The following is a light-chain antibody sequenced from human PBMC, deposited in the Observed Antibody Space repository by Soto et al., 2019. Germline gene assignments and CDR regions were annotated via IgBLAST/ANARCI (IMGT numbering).Light chain of an antibody. J-gene: IGKJ3*01. CDR3: QQYGSSLPIT. CDR1: QSVSSSY. Sequence: ESVFTQSPGTLSLSPGERATLSCRASQSVSSSYLAWYQQKPGQAPRLLIYGASSRATGIPDRFSGSGSGTDFTLTISRLEPEDFAVYYCQQYGSSLPITFGPGTKVDIK. V-gene: IGKV3-20*01. CDR2: GAS.